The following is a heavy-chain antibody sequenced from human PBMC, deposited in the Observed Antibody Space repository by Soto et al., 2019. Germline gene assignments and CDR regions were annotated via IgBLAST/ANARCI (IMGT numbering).Heavy chain of an antibody. CDR3: ARAVPFSLGP. CDR1: GDSVSSSDW. Sequence: QVQLQESGPGLVKASGTLSLTCAVSGDSVSSSDWWCWVRQPPGKGLEWIGEISHSGTTNYNPSLKSRFTISLDKSKKQFSLKLTSATAADTAVYYCARAVPFSLGPWGQGILVTVSS. J-gene: IGHJ5*02. D-gene: IGHD3-16*01. V-gene: IGHV4-4*02. CDR2: ISHSGTT.